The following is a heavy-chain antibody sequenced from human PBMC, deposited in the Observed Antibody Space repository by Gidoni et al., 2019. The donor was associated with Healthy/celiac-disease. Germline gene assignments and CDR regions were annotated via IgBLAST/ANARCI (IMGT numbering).Heavy chain of an antibody. Sequence: QVQLVESGGGVVQPGRSLRLSCAASGFTFSSYGMHWVRQAPGKGLEWVAVISYDGRNKYYADSVKGRLTISRDNSKNTLYLEMNSLRAEDTAVYYCAKGQGIAAALDYWGQGTLVTVSS. CDR3: AKGQGIAAALDY. CDR1: GFTFSSYG. D-gene: IGHD6-13*01. V-gene: IGHV3-30*18. J-gene: IGHJ4*02. CDR2: ISYDGRNK.